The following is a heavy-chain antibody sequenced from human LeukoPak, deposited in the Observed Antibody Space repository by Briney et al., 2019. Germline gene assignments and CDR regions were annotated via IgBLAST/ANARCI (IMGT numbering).Heavy chain of an antibody. D-gene: IGHD5/OR15-5a*01. V-gene: IGHV3-53*01. J-gene: IGHJ2*01. CDR3: ARSQGGTMSLRHFDL. Sequence: GGSLRLSCAASGFTFSTYWMHWVRQAPRKGLQWVSVLNSAGNAYYADSVKGRFTISRDNSKNMLYLQMNSLRAEDTAVYYCARSQGGTMSLRHFDLWGRGTLVTVSS. CDR2: LNSAGNA. CDR1: GFTFSTYW.